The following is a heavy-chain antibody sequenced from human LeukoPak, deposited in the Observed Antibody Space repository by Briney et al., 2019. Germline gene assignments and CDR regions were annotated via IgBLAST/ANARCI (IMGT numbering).Heavy chain of an antibody. CDR1: GYTFTGYY. J-gene: IGHJ4*02. Sequence: ASVKVSCKASGYTFTGYYMYWVRQAPGQGLEWMGWINPNSGGTNYAQKFQGWVTTTRDTSISTAYMELSRLRSDDTAVYYCARDSGYSSGYDYWGQGTLVTVSS. CDR2: INPNSGGT. CDR3: ARDSGYSSGYDY. D-gene: IGHD6-19*01. V-gene: IGHV1-2*04.